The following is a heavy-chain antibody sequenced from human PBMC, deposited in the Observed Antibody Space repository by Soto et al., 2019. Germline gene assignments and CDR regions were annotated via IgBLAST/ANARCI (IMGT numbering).Heavy chain of an antibody. CDR1: GGSTSSSSYY. Sequence: SETLSLTCSVSGGSTSSSSYYWGWIRQPPGKGLEWIGSIYYSGSTYYNPSLKSRVTISVDSSKNQFSLKLSSVTAADTAVYYCAKTVDIGYDYSTRYYFDYWGQGTLVTVSS. CDR3: AKTVDIGYDYSTRYYFDY. CDR2: IYYSGST. V-gene: IGHV4-39*01. J-gene: IGHJ4*02. D-gene: IGHD4-4*01.